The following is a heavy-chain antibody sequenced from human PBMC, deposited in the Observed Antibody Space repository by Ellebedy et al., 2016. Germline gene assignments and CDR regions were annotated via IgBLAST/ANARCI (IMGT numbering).Heavy chain of an antibody. J-gene: IGHJ6*02. V-gene: IGHV4-61*01. Sequence: GSLRLSXTVSGGSISSGSYYWSWIRQPPGKGLEWIGYIYYSGSTNYNPSLKSRVTISVDTSKNQFSLKLSSVTAADTAVYYCARDRVVAALRYYYYGMDVWGQGTTVTVSS. CDR1: GGSISSGSYY. D-gene: IGHD2-15*01. CDR2: IYYSGST. CDR3: ARDRVVAALRYYYYGMDV.